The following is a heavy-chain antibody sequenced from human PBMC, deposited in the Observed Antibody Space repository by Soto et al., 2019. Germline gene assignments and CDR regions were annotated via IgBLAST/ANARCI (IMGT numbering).Heavy chain of an antibody. D-gene: IGHD3-3*01. CDR2: IYYSGNT. V-gene: IGHV4-31*01. CDR1: GGSISSADYY. Sequence: QVQLQESGPGLVKPSQTLSLTCSVSGGSISSADYYWNWIRQHPGKGLEWIGYIYYSGNTYYNPSLMRHATLSLDTSKSQFSLEVSSVTAADSAVDYCARMKHWIGPLDSWGQGIVVTVSS. J-gene: IGHJ4*02. CDR3: ARMKHWIGPLDS.